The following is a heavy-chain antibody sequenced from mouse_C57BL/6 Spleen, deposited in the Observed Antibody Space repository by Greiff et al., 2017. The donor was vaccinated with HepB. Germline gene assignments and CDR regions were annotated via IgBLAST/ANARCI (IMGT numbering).Heavy chain of an antibody. D-gene: IGHD4-1*01. CDR1: GYTFTDYN. CDR3: AIPLTGSAWFAY. J-gene: IGHJ3*01. CDR2: INPNNGGT. V-gene: IGHV1-22*01. Sequence: VQLKQSGPELVKPGASVKMSCKASGYTFTDYNMHWVKQSHGKSLEWIGYINPNNGGTSYNQKFKGKATLTVNKSSSTAYMELRSLTSEDSAVYYCAIPLTGSAWFAYWGQGTLVTVSA.